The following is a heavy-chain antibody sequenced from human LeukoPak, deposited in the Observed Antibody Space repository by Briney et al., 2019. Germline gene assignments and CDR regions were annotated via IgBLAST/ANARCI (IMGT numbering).Heavy chain of an antibody. D-gene: IGHD3-22*01. CDR2: IIPIFGIV. V-gene: IGHV1-69*04. Sequence: GASVKVSYKASGGTLSSYAINWVRQAPGQGLEWIGRIIPIFGIVNYAQNFQGRVTITADKSTNTAYTELSSLRSEDTAFYYCARADSSGYSLDENFDYWGQGTLVTVSS. CDR1: GGTLSSYA. J-gene: IGHJ4*02. CDR3: ARADSSGYSLDENFDY.